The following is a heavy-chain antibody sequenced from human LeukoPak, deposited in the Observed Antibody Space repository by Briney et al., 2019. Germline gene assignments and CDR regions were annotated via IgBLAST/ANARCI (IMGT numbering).Heavy chain of an antibody. CDR3: ARGTYWSPLDFDY. D-gene: IGHD3-10*01. CDR1: GFIVSGNY. Sequence: GGSLRLSCAASGFIVSGNYMSWVRQAPGKGLEWVSVIRSGGTTSYADSVKGRFTISRDNAKNSLYLQMNSLRAEDTAVYYCARGTYWSPLDFDYWGQGTLVTVSS. J-gene: IGHJ4*02. CDR2: IRSGGTT. V-gene: IGHV3-53*01.